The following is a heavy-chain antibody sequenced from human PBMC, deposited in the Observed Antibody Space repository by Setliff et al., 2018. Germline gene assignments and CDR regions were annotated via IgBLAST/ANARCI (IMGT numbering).Heavy chain of an antibody. D-gene: IGHD3-10*01. Sequence: ASVKVSCKASGYTFTSYDINWVRQATGQGLEWMGWMNPNSGNTGYAQKFQGRVTMTRNTSISTAYMELSSLRSEDTAVYYCARDSPNYYGSGSYGAFDIWGQGTMVTVSS. J-gene: IGHJ3*02. V-gene: IGHV1-8*02. CDR1: GYTFTSYD. CDR2: MNPNSGNT. CDR3: ARDSPNYYGSGSYGAFDI.